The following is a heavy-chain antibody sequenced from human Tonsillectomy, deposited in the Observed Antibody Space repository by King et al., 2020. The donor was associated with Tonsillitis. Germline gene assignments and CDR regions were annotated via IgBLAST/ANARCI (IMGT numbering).Heavy chain of an antibody. D-gene: IGHD3-16*01. J-gene: IGHJ6*02. V-gene: IGHV1-2*02. CDR1: GYTFTGYY. CDR3: ARAAFADYSYYGRDV. Sequence: VQLVESGAAVKKPGASVKVSCKASGYTFTGYYIHWVRQAPGQGLEWMGWIKTNSGGTNYAQKFQGRVTMTRDTSINTAYMELSRLTCDDTAGYYCARAAFADYSYYGRDVWGQGTAVTVS. CDR2: IKTNSGGT.